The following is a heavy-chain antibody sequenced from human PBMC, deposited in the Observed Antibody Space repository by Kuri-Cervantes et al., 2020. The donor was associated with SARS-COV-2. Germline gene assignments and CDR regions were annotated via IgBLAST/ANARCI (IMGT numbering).Heavy chain of an antibody. CDR1: RFTFSSYV. CDR3: ATGWSLAI. CDR2: ISGSGSET. V-gene: IGHV3-23*01. Sequence: GESLKISCAASRFTFSSYVMSWVRQAPGKGLEWVSAISGSGSETYYADSVKGRFTISRDNSKNTLYLQMNSLRAEDTAVYYCATGWSLAIWGQGTLVTVSS. J-gene: IGHJ4*02. D-gene: IGHD2-8*01.